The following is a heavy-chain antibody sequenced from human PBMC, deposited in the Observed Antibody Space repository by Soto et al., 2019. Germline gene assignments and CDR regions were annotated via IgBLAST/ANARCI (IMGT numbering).Heavy chain of an antibody. CDR2: ISGSGGST. CDR3: AKECLPDSSVHANDY. D-gene: IGHD3-22*01. V-gene: IGHV3-23*01. J-gene: IGHJ4*02. Sequence: EVQLLESGGGLVQPGGSLRLSCAASGFTVSSYAMSWVRQAPGKGLEWVSTISGSGGSTYYAASVKGRFTISRGNSKNTLFRQMNSLRAEDTAVYYGAKECLPDSSVHANDYWGQGTLVTLSS. CDR1: GFTVSSYA.